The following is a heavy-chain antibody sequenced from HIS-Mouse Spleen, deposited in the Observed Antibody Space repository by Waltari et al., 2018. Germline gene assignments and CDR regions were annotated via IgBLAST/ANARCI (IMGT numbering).Heavy chain of an antibody. CDR1: GFTFSSYS. Sequence: EVQLVESGGGLVQPGWSLRLSCAASGFTFSSYSMNWVRQAPGKGLGWVSYISSSSSTIYYADSVKGRFTISRDNAKNSLYLQMNSLRAEDTAVYYCARDLGEGYSNYYFDYWGQGTLVTVSS. D-gene: IGHD4-4*01. V-gene: IGHV3-48*01. J-gene: IGHJ4*02. CDR2: ISSSSSTI. CDR3: ARDLGEGYSNYYFDY.